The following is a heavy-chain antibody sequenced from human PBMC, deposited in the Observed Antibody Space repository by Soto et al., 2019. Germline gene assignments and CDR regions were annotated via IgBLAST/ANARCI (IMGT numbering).Heavy chain of an antibody. Sequence: VQLVESGGGLVKPGGSLRLSCAVSGFTFSTCTMNWVRQAPGKGLEWVSSIGSGGSPYYADSVKGRFTISRDNAKNSLYLKMNSLRAEDTAVYYCAREVQPVVRREYDYWGQGTLVTVSS. CDR1: GFTFSTCT. J-gene: IGHJ4*02. CDR3: AREVQPVVRREYDY. CDR2: IGSGGSP. V-gene: IGHV3-21*06. D-gene: IGHD2-15*01.